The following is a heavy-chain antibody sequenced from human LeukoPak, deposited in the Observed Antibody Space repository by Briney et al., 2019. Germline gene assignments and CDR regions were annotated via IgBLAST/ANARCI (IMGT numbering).Heavy chain of an antibody. V-gene: IGHV4-38-2*02. CDR3: ARENYYDSSGYFDY. Sequence: SETLSLTCAVSGYSISSGYYWGWIRQPPGKGLEWIGSIYHSGSTYYNPSLKSRVTISVDTSKNQFSLKLSSVTAADTAVYYCARENYYDSSGYFDYWGQGTLVTVSS. D-gene: IGHD3-22*01. J-gene: IGHJ4*02. CDR1: GYSISSGYY. CDR2: IYHSGST.